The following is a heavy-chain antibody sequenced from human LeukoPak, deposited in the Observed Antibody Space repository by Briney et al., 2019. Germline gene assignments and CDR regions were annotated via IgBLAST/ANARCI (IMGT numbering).Heavy chain of an antibody. Sequence: GGSLRLSCAASGFTLSSYEMNWVRQAPGKGLEWVSYISSNGSTIYYADSVRGRFTSSRDNAKNSLYLQMYSLRAEDTAVYYCARSALWFGDRGFDYWGQGTLVTVSS. D-gene: IGHD3-10*01. J-gene: IGHJ4*02. V-gene: IGHV3-48*03. CDR1: GFTLSSYE. CDR3: ARSALWFGDRGFDY. CDR2: ISSNGSTI.